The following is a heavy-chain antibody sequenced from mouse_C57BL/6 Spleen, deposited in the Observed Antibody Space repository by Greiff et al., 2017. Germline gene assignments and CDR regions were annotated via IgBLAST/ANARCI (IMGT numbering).Heavy chain of an antibody. CDR3: ARLYSNYVNWYFEV. J-gene: IGHJ1*03. D-gene: IGHD2-5*01. Sequence: EVQLVESEGGLVQPGSSMKLSCTASGFTFSDYYMAWVRQVPEKGLEWVANINYDGSSTYYLDSLKSRFIISRDNAKNILYLQMSSLKSEDTATYYCARLYSNYVNWYFEVWGTGTTVTVSS. CDR1: GFTFSDYY. CDR2: INYDGSST. V-gene: IGHV5-16*01.